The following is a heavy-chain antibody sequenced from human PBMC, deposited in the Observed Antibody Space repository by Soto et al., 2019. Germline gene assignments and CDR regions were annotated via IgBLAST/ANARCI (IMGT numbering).Heavy chain of an antibody. V-gene: IGHV3-23*01. CDR2: ITASGGRT. Sequence: EVHLLESGGDLVQPGGSLRLSCTASGFTFSSYAMTWVRQAPGRGLEGVSGITASGGRTYYADSVKGRFTISRDNSQSTLYLQMNSLRAEDTAVYYCAKATRYGDYVRWFDSWGQGTLVTVSS. CDR3: AKATRYGDYVRWFDS. J-gene: IGHJ5*01. CDR1: GFTFSSYA. D-gene: IGHD4-17*01.